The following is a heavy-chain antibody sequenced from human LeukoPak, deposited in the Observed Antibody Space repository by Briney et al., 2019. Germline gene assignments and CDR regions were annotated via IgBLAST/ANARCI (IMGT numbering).Heavy chain of an antibody. CDR3: ARMGGYSGYATH. CDR2: IHYSGTT. Sequence: PSKTLSLTCTVSGGSISTYYWSWIRQPPGKGLEWIGYIHYSGTTNYNPSLKNRVTISLDTSKNQFSLNLGSVTAADTAVYFCARMGGYSGYATHWGQGTLVTVSS. D-gene: IGHD5-12*01. J-gene: IGHJ4*02. V-gene: IGHV4-59*08. CDR1: GGSISTYY.